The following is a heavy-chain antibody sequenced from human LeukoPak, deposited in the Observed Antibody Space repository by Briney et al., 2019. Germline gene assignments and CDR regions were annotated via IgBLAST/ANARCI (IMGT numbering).Heavy chain of an antibody. Sequence: GGSLRLSCAASGFTFSSYAMHWVRQAPGKGLEWVAVISYDGSNKYYADSVKVRFTISRDNSKNTLYLQMNSLRAEDTAVYYCARSVDDAFDIWGQGTMVTVSS. CDR2: ISYDGSNK. CDR1: GFTFSSYA. CDR3: ARSVDDAFDI. V-gene: IGHV3-30*04. J-gene: IGHJ3*02.